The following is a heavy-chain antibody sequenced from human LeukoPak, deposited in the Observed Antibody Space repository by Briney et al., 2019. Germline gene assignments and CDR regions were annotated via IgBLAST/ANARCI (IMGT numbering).Heavy chain of an antibody. CDR1: GFTFSSYS. D-gene: IGHD6-19*01. Sequence: AGGSLRLSCAASGFTFSSYSMHWVRQAPGKGLEWVSSISSSGSYIYYADSVKGRFTISRDNAKNSLYLQMNSLRAEDTAVYYCARDTQQWLVRGNFDYWGQGTLVTVSS. V-gene: IGHV3-21*01. CDR2: ISSSGSYI. J-gene: IGHJ4*02. CDR3: ARDTQQWLVRGNFDY.